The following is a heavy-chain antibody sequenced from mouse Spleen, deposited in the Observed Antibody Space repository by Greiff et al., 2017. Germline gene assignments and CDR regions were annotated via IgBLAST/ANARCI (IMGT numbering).Heavy chain of an antibody. V-gene: IGHV1-9*01. CDR2: ILPGSGST. CDR3: ARGLRPLYWYFDV. D-gene: IGHD2-2*01. Sequence: GQLQQSGAELMKPGASVKISCKATGYTFGSYWIEWVKQRPGHGLEWIGEILPGSGSTNYNEKFKGKATFTADTSSNTAYMQLSSLTSEDSAVYYCARGLRPLYWYFDVWGAGTTVTVSS. CDR1: GYTFGSYW. J-gene: IGHJ1*01.